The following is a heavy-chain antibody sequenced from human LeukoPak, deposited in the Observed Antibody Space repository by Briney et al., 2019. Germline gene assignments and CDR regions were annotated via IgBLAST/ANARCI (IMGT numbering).Heavy chain of an antibody. Sequence: GGSLRLSCATSGFTFSDYSMNWVRQAPGKGLEWVSYIGANSAIYHADSVKGRFTISRDNAQNSLYLQMNSLRGEDTAVYYCATSGNYRFDYWGQGTLVTVSS. D-gene: IGHD1-26*01. V-gene: IGHV3-48*01. CDR3: ATSGNYRFDY. CDR2: IGANSAI. J-gene: IGHJ4*02. CDR1: GFTFSDYS.